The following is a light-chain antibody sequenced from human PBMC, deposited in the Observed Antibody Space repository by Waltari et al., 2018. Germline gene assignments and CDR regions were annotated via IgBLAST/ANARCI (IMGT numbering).Light chain of an antibody. CDR3: QQYGTSPQT. J-gene: IGKJ1*01. CDR1: QRVSSNF. CDR2: GAS. V-gene: IGKV3-20*01. Sequence: VLMQSPGPLSLSPGERATLFCRASQRVSSNFLAWFQQKPGQAPRLLMYGASSRASGIPDRFSGSGSETDFTLTISRLESEDVAVYYCQQYGTSPQTFGQGTKVEI.